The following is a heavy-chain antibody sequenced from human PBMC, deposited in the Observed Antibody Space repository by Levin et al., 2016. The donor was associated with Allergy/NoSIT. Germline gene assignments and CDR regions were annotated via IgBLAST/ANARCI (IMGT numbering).Heavy chain of an antibody. CDR3: ARGSPLIAAAGPFDY. V-gene: IGHV3-21*01. D-gene: IGHD6-13*01. J-gene: IGHJ4*02. CDR2: ISSSSSYI. Sequence: VRQAPGKGLEWVSSISSSSSYIYYADSVKGRFTISRDNAKNSLYLQMNSLRAEDTAVYYCARGSPLIAAAGPFDYWGQGTLVTVSS.